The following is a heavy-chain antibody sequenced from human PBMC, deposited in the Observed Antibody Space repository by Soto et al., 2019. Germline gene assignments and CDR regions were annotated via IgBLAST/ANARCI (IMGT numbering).Heavy chain of an antibody. CDR2: IYPGDSNT. D-gene: IGHD6-13*01. J-gene: IGHJ6*02. V-gene: IGHV5-51*01. CDR1: GYTFTNYW. Sequence: PGASLKISCKGSGYTFTNYWIDWVRQMPGKCLEWMWIIYPGDSNTKYSPSFQGQVTISADKSTSTAFLQWSTLKDSDTAMYYCARHLGSPGYYSGMDVWGQGTTVTVSS. CDR3: ARHLGSPGYYSGMDV.